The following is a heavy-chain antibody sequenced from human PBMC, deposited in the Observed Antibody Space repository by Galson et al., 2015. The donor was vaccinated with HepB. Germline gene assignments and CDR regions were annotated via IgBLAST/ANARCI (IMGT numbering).Heavy chain of an antibody. D-gene: IGHD2-2*01. CDR2: ISAGGST. J-gene: IGHJ2*01. CDR1: GFTFTSYA. CDR3: AKSVVPPAILRYFDV. Sequence: SLRLSCAASGFTFTSYALSWVRQAPGKGLEWVSGISAGGSTYYADSVKGRFTISRDNSKSTLFLQMSSLRAEDTAVYFCAKSVVPPAILRYFDVWGRGTLVTVSS. V-gene: IGHV3-23*01.